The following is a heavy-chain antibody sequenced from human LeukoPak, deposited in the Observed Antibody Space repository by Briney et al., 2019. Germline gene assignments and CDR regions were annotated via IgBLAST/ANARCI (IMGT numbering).Heavy chain of an antibody. J-gene: IGHJ5*02. CDR2: ISNSGSDI. V-gene: IGHV3-11*04. CDR3: ARAGGYYGWFDP. Sequence: GGPLRLSCAASGFTFSDYEMGWIRQAPGKGLEWVSYISNSGSDIYYAESVKGRFTISRDNAENTLYLQMNSLRAEDTAVYYCARAGGYYGWFDPWGQGTLVAVSS. D-gene: IGHD3-22*01. CDR1: GFTFSDYE.